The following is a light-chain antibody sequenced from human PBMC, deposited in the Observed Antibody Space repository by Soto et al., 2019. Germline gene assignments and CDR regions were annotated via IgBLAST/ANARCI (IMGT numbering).Light chain of an antibody. CDR2: GAS. CDR1: PSVSSGY. V-gene: IGKV3-20*01. Sequence: IVLTQSPGTLSLSPGERATLSCRASPSVSSGYLAWYQHKPGQAPRLLIYGASRRATGIPDRFSGSESGPDFTLTISRLEPEDFAVYFCQQYGSSPFTFGPGTRVDI. J-gene: IGKJ3*01. CDR3: QQYGSSPFT.